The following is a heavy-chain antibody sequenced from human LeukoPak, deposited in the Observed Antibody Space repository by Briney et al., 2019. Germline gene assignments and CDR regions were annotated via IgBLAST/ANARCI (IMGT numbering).Heavy chain of an antibody. D-gene: IGHD5-18*01. Sequence: ASVKVSCKASGYTFTSYGISWVREAPGEGLEWMGWISTYNGNTNYAQKLQGRVTMTTDTTTSTAYMELRSLSSDDTAVYYCARALRERDGYTTYGMDVWGQGTTVTVSS. J-gene: IGHJ6*02. CDR2: ISTYNGNT. V-gene: IGHV1-18*01. CDR1: GYTFTSYG. CDR3: ARALRERDGYTTYGMDV.